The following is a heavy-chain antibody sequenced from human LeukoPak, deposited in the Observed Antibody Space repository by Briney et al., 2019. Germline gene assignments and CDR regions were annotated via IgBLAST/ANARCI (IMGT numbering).Heavy chain of an antibody. Sequence: SETLSLTCAVYGGSFSGYYWSRIRQPPGKGLEWIGEINHSGSTNYNPSLKSRVTISVDTSKNPSSLKLRSVTAADTAVYYCARGGLVVYYGSGKGYYYGMDVWGKGTTVTVSS. CDR2: INHSGST. D-gene: IGHD3-10*01. CDR3: ARGGLVVYYGSGKGYYYGMDV. J-gene: IGHJ6*04. CDR1: GGSFSGYY. V-gene: IGHV4-34*01.